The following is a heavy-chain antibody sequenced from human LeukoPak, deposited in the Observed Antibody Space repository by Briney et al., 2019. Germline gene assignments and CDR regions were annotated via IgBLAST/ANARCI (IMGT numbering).Heavy chain of an antibody. D-gene: IGHD1-26*01. CDR2: IIPILGIA. V-gene: IGHV1-69*02. CDR3: ARGEVYSGSYYFDY. Sequence: GPTVKVSYKASGGTFSSYTISGVRQAPGQGLEWMGRIIPILGIANYAQKFQGRVTITADKSTSTAYMEVSRLRSEDAAVCYCARGEVYSGSYYFDYWGQGTLVNVSS. CDR1: GGTFSSYT. J-gene: IGHJ4*02.